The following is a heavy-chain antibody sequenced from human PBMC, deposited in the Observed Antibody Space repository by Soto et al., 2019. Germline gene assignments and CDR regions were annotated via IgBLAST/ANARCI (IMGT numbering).Heavy chain of an antibody. J-gene: IGHJ4*02. CDR3: ARVTSGYRPHFEY. CDR2: IHESGTS. Sequence: SETLSLTCTVSGGSISGYFWSWIRQPPGKGLEWIGYIHESGTSSYKPSLKSRVTISVDTSRNQFSLKLNSVTAADTAVYYCARVTSGYRPHFEYWGQGTLVTVSS. V-gene: IGHV4-59*01. D-gene: IGHD3-3*01. CDR1: GGSISGYF.